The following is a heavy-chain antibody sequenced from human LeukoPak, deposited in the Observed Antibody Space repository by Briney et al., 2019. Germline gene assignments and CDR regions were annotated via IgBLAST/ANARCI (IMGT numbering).Heavy chain of an antibody. J-gene: IGHJ3*02. Sequence: ASVKVSCKASGYTFTNSYIHWVRQAPGQVLEWMGLINPDGGNTNYAQNFQGRVTLARDTSTSTVYMELSSLRSEDTAIYYCARIRDGYNDAYDIWGQGTVVTVPS. CDR2: INPDGGNT. CDR3: ARIRDGYNDAYDI. V-gene: IGHV1-46*01. CDR1: GYTFTNSY. D-gene: IGHD5-24*01.